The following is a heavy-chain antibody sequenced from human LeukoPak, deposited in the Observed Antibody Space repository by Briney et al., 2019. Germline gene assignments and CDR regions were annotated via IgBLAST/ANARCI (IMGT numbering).Heavy chain of an antibody. V-gene: IGHV4-61*05. CDR1: GGSISSSSYY. J-gene: IGHJ4*02. CDR2: IYYSGST. CDR3: ARESIAAADFDY. D-gene: IGHD6-13*01. Sequence: SETLSLTCTVSGGSISSSSYYWGWIRQPPGKGLEWIGYIYYSGSTNYNPSLKSRVTISVDTSKNQFSLKLSSVTAADTAVYYCARESIAAADFDYWGQGTLVTVSS.